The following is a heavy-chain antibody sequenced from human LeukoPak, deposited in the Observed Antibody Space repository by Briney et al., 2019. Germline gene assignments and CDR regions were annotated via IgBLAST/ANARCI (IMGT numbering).Heavy chain of an antibody. V-gene: IGHV4-4*09. CDR1: GNSISSYY. J-gene: IGHJ4*02. Sequence: SETLSLTCTVSGNSISSYYWNWIRQPPGKGLEWIGYIHTSGSTNYNPSLKSRVTMSVDTSQNQFSLKLGSVTAADTAIYYCARRRPTAGATIFDYWGQGTLVTVSS. CDR3: ARRRPTAGATIFDY. CDR2: IHTSGST. D-gene: IGHD1-26*01.